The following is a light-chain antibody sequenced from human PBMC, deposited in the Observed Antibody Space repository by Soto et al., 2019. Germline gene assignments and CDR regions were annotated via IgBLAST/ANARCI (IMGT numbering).Light chain of an antibody. CDR1: QSVSSY. V-gene: IGKV3-11*01. CDR2: DAS. CDR3: QQRSNWPPVFT. J-gene: IGKJ3*01. Sequence: EIVLTQSPATLSLSPGKRATLSCRASQSVSSYLAWYQQKPGQAPRLLIYDASNRATGIPARFSGSGSGTDFTLTISSLEPADFAVYYCQQRSNWPPVFTFGPGTKVDIK.